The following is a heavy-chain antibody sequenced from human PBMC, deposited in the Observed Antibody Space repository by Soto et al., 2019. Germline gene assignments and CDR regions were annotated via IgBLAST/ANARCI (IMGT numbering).Heavy chain of an antibody. D-gene: IGHD3-9*01. CDR2: IIPIFGTA. V-gene: IGHV1-69*12. CDR1: GGTLSSYA. CDR3: ARGSFLAGDENWFDP. Sequence: QVQLVQSGAEVKKPGSSVKDSCKASGGTLSSYAIRWVRQAPGQGLDWMGGIIPIFGTANYAQKFQGRVTITADESTSTAYMELSSLRSEDTAVYYCARGSFLAGDENWFDPWGQGTLVTVSS. J-gene: IGHJ5*02.